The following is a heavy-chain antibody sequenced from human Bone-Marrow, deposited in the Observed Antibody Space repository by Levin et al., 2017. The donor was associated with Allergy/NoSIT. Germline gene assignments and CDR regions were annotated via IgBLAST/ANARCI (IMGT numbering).Heavy chain of an antibody. J-gene: IGHJ4*02. V-gene: IGHV1-69*04. CDR1: GGTFSTST. CDR2: NLPALNIT. Sequence: RASVKVSCKASGGTFSTSTVTWVRQAPGQGFEWMGRNLPALNITNYAQKFQGRVTITADKFTSTTYIEVSSLRSDDTAVYYCATDHPTYDSGGILAYWGQGTLVTVSS. CDR3: ATDHPTYDSGGILAY. D-gene: IGHD3-22*01.